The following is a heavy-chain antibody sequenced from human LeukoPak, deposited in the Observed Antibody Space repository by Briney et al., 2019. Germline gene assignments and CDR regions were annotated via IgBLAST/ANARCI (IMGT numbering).Heavy chain of an antibody. Sequence: GASVKVSCKASGYTFTGYYMHWVRQAPGQGLEWMGWINPNSGGTNYAQKFQGRVTMTRDTSISTAYMELSRLRSDDTAVYYCARGVLRIQLWYPTTPGFDPWGQGTLVTVSS. J-gene: IGHJ5*02. V-gene: IGHV1-2*02. CDR1: GYTFTGYY. CDR3: ARGVLRIQLWYPTTPGFDP. D-gene: IGHD5-18*01. CDR2: INPNSGGT.